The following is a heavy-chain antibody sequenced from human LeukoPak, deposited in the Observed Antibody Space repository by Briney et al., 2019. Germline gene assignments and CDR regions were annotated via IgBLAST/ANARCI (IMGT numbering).Heavy chain of an antibody. CDR2: ISSSGSTI. J-gene: IGHJ4*02. D-gene: IGHD3-22*01. V-gene: IGHV3-48*03. Sequence: GGSLRLSCAASGFTFSSYEMNWVRQAPGKGLEWVSYISSSGSTIYYADSVKGRFTISRDNAKNSLYLQMNSLRAEDTAVYYCARDQPRYYDSSGYYYDLFAFDYGGQGTLVTVSS. CDR3: ARDQPRYYDSSGYYYDLFAFDY. CDR1: GFTFSSYE.